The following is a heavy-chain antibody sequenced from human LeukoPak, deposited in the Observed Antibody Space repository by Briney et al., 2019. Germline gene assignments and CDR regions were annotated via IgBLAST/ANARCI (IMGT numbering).Heavy chain of an antibody. CDR1: GDSVPSNSAA. J-gene: IGHJ6*02. V-gene: IGHV6-1*01. CDR3: ARVEYDSSGYYYYGMDV. Sequence: SQTLSLTCAISGDSVPSNSAAWNWIRQSPSRGLEWLGRTYYRSKWYNDYAVSVKSRITINPDTSKNQFSLQLNSVTPEDTAVYYCARVEYDSSGYYYYGMDVWGQGTTVTVSS. D-gene: IGHD3-22*01. CDR2: TYYRSKWYN.